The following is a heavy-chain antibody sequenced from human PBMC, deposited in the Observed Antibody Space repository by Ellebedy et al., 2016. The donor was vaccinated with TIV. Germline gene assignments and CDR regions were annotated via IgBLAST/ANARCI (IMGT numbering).Heavy chain of an antibody. CDR3: ARDGGAMTTVTTYDY. J-gene: IGHJ4*02. V-gene: IGHV1-18*01. CDR1: GYTFASHG. D-gene: IGHD4-11*01. Sequence: AASVKVSCKASGYTFASHGIGWVRQAPGQGLEWLGWTSPYNRHKNYAQKLQGRVTMTTDTSTSTAYMELKSLRSDDTAVYYWARDGGAMTTVTTYDYWGQGTLVTVSS. CDR2: TSPYNRHK.